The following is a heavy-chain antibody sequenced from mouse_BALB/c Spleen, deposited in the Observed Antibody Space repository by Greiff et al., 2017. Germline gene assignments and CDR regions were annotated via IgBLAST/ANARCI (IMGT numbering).Heavy chain of an antibody. Sequence: EVQVVESGGGLVKPGGSLKLSCAASGFTFSDYYMYWVRQTPEKRLEWVATISDGGSYTYYPDSVKGRFTISRDNAKNNLYLQMSSLKSEDTAMYYCARDGDYGYGFAYWGQGTLVTVSA. D-gene: IGHD2-2*01. CDR1: GFTFSDYY. V-gene: IGHV5-4*02. CDR2: ISDGGSYT. CDR3: ARDGDYGYGFAY. J-gene: IGHJ3*01.